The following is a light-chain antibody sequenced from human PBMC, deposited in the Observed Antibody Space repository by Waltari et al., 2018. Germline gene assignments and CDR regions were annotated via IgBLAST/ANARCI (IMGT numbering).Light chain of an antibody. CDR2: GDN. CDR1: LPNTESNT. Sequence: QSVLTQPPSASGTPGQRVTITCSGSLPNTESNTLNWYRQLPGTAPKLLRYGDNQRPSGVPERFSGSKSGTSASLAISGLQSADEADYYCAGWDDSLNGPVFGGGTKLTVL. V-gene: IGLV1-44*01. CDR3: AGWDDSLNGPV. J-gene: IGLJ3*02.